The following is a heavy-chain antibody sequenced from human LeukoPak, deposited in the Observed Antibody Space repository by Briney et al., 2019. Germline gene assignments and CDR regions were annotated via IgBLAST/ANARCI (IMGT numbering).Heavy chain of an antibody. V-gene: IGHV1-2*02. Sequence: GASVKVSCKASGYTFTGYYMHWVRQAPGQGLEWMGWINPNSGGTNYAQKFQGRVTMTRDTSISTAYMELSRLRSDDTAVYYCAREARIAAAGTSLSLFGYWGQGTLVTVSS. D-gene: IGHD6-13*01. CDR3: AREARIAAAGTSLSLFGY. CDR2: INPNSGGT. J-gene: IGHJ4*02. CDR1: GYTFTGYY.